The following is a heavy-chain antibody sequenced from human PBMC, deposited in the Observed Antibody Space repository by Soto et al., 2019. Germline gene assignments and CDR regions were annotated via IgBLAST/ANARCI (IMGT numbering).Heavy chain of an antibody. J-gene: IGHJ4*02. D-gene: IGHD6-19*01. CDR2: IYYSGST. V-gene: IGHV4-59*12. CDR3: ASFYSSGWPNYFDY. Sequence: SETLSLTCTVSGGSISSYYWSWIRQPPGKGLEWIGYIYYSGSTYYNPSLKSRVTISVDTSKNQFSLKLSSVTAADTAVYYCASFYSSGWPNYFDYWGQGTLVTVSS. CDR1: GGSISSYY.